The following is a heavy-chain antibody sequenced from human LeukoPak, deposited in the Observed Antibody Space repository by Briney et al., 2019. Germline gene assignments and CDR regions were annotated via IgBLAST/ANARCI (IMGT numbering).Heavy chain of an antibody. Sequence: AGGSLRLSCAASGFTFSSYGMHWVRQAPGKGLEWVAVIWYDGSNKYYADSVKGRFTISRGNSKNTLYLQMNSLRAEDTAVYYCAREYYDFWSGRYYYYYGMDVWGQGTTVTVSS. CDR2: IWYDGSNK. J-gene: IGHJ6*02. D-gene: IGHD3-3*01. CDR3: AREYYDFWSGRYYYYYGMDV. V-gene: IGHV3-33*01. CDR1: GFTFSSYG.